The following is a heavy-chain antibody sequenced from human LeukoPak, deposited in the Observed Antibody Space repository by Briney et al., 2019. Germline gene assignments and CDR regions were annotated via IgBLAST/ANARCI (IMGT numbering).Heavy chain of an antibody. D-gene: IGHD3-10*01. V-gene: IGHV3-33*01. CDR2: IWYDGSNK. CDR1: GFTFSSYG. CDR3: ARGGDVFLNWFDP. J-gene: IGHJ5*02. Sequence: SGGSLRLSCAASGFTFSSYGMHWVRQAPGKGLEWVAVIWYDGSNKYYADSVKGRFTISGDNSKNTLYLQMNSLRAEDTAVYYCARGGDVFLNWFDPWGQGTLVTVSS.